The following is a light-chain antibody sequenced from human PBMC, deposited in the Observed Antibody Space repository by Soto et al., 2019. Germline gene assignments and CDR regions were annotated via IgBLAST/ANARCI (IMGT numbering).Light chain of an antibody. CDR2: GAS. J-gene: IGKJ1*01. CDR3: QQYGTSPPT. CDR1: QSVSSNF. Sequence: EIVLTQSPGTLSLSPGERATLSCKASQSVSSNFLAWYQRKPGQAPGLLIYGASYRTTDIPNRFSGSRSGTAFTFTITRLEPEDFAVYYCQQYGTSPPTFGHGTKVEI. V-gene: IGKV3-20*01.